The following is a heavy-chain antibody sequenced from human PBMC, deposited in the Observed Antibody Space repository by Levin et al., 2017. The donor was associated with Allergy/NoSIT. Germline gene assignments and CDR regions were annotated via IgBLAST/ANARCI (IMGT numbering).Heavy chain of an antibody. CDR2: ISYDGSNK. Sequence: GESLKISCAASGFTFSSYGMHWVRQAPGKGLEWVAVISYDGSNKYYADSVKGRFTISRDNSKNTLYLQMNSLRVEDTTLYYCAKDHSSWTGWYFDLWGRGTLVTVSS. J-gene: IGHJ2*01. CDR1: GFTFSSYG. V-gene: IGHV3-30*18. D-gene: IGHD1-1*01. CDR3: AKDHSSWTGWYFDL.